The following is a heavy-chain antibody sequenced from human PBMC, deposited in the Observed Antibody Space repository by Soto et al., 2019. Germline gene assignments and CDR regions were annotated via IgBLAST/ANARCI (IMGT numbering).Heavy chain of an antibody. D-gene: IGHD3-16*01. V-gene: IGHV4-39*01. J-gene: IGHJ3*02. CDR1: GGSISSSSYY. CDR3: ARGDYDYIWGSYFFAFDI. CDR2: IYYSGST. Sequence: SETLSLTCTVSGGSISSSSYYWGWIRQPPGKGLEWIGSIYYSGSTYYNPSLKSRVTISVDTSKDQFSLKLSSVTAADTAVYYCARGDYDYIWGSYFFAFDIWGQGTMVTVSS.